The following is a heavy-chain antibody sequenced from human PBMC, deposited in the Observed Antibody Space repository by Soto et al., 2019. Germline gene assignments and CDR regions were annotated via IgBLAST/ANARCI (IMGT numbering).Heavy chain of an antibody. CDR1: GGTFSSYA. D-gene: IGHD6-19*01. CDR3: ARDRSSGWYSHDY. Sequence: SVKVSCKSSGGTFSSYAISWVRQAPGQGLEWMGGIIPIFGTANYAQKFQGRVTITADESTSTAYMELSSLRSEDTAVYYCARDRSSGWYSHDYWGQGTLVTVSS. J-gene: IGHJ4*02. V-gene: IGHV1-69*01. CDR2: IIPIFGTA.